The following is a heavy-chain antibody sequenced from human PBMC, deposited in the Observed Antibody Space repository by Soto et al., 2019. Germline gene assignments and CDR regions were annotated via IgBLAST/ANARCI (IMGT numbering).Heavy chain of an antibody. CDR2: ISSSSSYI. J-gene: IGHJ6*02. D-gene: IGHD2-15*01. Sequence: VQLVQSGAEVKKPGSSVKVSCKASGGTFSSYSMNWVRQAPGKGLEWVSSISSSSSYIYYADSVKGRFTISRDNAKNSLYLQMNSLRAEDTAVYYCAAGYCSGGSCYYYGMDVWGQGTTVTVSS. CDR3: AAGYCSGGSCYYYGMDV. CDR1: GGTFSSYS. V-gene: IGHV3-21*01.